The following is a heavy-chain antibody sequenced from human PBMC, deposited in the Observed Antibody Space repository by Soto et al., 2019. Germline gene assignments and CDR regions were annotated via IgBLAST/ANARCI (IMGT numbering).Heavy chain of an antibody. J-gene: IGHJ6*02. V-gene: IGHV3-30*18. Sequence: QVQLVESGGGVVQPGRSLRLSCAASGFTFSSYGMHWVRQAPGKGLEWVAVISYDGSNKYYADSVKGRFTISRDNSKNTLYLQMNSLRAEDTAVYYCAKDQMVVTLHYYYGMDVWGQGTTVTVSS. D-gene: IGHD2-15*01. CDR2: ISYDGSNK. CDR1: GFTFSSYG. CDR3: AKDQMVVTLHYYYGMDV.